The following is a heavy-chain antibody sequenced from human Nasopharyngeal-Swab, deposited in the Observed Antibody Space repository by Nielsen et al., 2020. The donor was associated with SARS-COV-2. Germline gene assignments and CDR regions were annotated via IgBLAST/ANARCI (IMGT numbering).Heavy chain of an antibody. CDR1: GYIFPAYW. J-gene: IGHJ4*02. CDR3: ARGIDFDY. V-gene: IGHV5-51*01. CDR2: IYPGDSDT. Sequence: GESLKISCTGSGYIFPAYWIAWVRQLPGKGLEWLGIIYPGDSDTTYSPSFQGRVTLSADKSINTAYPQWSSLQASDTGIYYCARGIDFDYWGQGTLVTVSS.